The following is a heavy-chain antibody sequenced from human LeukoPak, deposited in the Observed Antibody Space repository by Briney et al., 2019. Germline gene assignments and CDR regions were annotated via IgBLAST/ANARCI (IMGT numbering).Heavy chain of an antibody. D-gene: IGHD3-22*01. Sequence: ASVKVSCKASGYTFTGYYMHWVRQATGQGLEWMGWMNPNSGNTGYAQKFQGRVTMTRNTSISTAYMELSSLRSEDTAVYYCAGSYYYDSSGYYQYYYYYGMDVWGQGTTVTVSS. CDR3: AGSYYYDSSGYYQYYYYYGMDV. CDR2: MNPNSGNT. V-gene: IGHV1-8*02. CDR1: GYTFTGYY. J-gene: IGHJ6*02.